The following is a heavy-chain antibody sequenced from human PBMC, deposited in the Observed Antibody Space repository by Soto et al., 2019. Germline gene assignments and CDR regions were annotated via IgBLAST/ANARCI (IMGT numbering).Heavy chain of an antibody. V-gene: IGHV1-69*13. CDR2: IIPIFGTA. Sequence: ASVKVSCKASGGTFSSYAISWVRQAPGQGLEWMGGIIPIFGTANYAQKFQDRVTITADESTSTAYMELSSLRSEDTAVYYCARYSSPIRGYLLDNDAFDIWGQGTMVTVSS. CDR3: ARYSSPIRGYLLDNDAFDI. D-gene: IGHD3-22*01. J-gene: IGHJ3*02. CDR1: GGTFSSYA.